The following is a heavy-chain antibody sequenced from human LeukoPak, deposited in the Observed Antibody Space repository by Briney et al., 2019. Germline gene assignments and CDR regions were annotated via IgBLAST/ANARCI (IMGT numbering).Heavy chain of an antibody. Sequence: GGSLRLSCAASGFTFSSYGMHWVRQAPGKGLEWVAVISYDGSNKYYADSVKGRFTISRDNSKNTLYLQMNSLRAEDTAVYYCAGDSSGYSCYYYYYMDVWGKGTTVTVSS. CDR1: GFTFSSYG. D-gene: IGHD3-22*01. V-gene: IGHV3-30*03. CDR2: ISYDGSNK. CDR3: AGDSSGYSCYYYYYMDV. J-gene: IGHJ6*03.